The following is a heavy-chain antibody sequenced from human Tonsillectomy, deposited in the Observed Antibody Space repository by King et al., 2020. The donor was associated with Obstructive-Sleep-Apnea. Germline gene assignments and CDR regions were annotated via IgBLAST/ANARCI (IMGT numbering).Heavy chain of an antibody. Sequence: VQLVESGGVVVQPGGSLRLSCAASGFTFDDYAIHWVLQAPGKCLEWVSLISWDGGSTYYSDTVKGRFTISRDNSKNSLYLQMNSLRAEDTALYYCAKGSTVTSLLDYWGQGTLVTVS. D-gene: IGHD4-17*01. J-gene: IGHJ4*02. CDR1: GFTFDDYA. CDR3: AKGSTVTSLLDY. V-gene: IGHV3-43D*03. CDR2: ISWDGGST.